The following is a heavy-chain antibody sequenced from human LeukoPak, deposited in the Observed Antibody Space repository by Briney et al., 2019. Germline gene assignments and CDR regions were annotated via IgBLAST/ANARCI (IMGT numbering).Heavy chain of an antibody. D-gene: IGHD2-15*01. CDR2: IKQDGSEK. J-gene: IGHJ6*03. V-gene: IGHV3-7*01. CDR3: ARDYCSGGSCYLPWEGYYYYYYMDV. CDR1: GFTFSSYW. Sequence: AGGSLRLSCAASGFTFSSYWMSWVRQAPGRGLEWVANIKQDGSEKYYVDSVKGRFTISRDNAKNSLYLQMNSLRAEDTAVYYCARDYCSGGSCYLPWEGYYYYYYMDVWGKGTTVTISS.